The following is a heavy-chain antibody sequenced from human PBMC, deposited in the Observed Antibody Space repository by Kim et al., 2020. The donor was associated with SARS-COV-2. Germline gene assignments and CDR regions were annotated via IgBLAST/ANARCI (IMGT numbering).Heavy chain of an antibody. CDR3: ARVHCSGGSCCFDY. Sequence: SETLSLTCTVSGGSISSSSYYWGWIRQPPGKGLEWIGSIYYSGSTYYNPSLKSRVTISVDTSKNQFSLKLSSVTAADTAVDYCARVHCSGGSCCFDYWG. D-gene: IGHD2-15*01. CDR1: GGSISSSSYY. J-gene: IGHJ4*03. V-gene: IGHV4-39*01. CDR2: IYYSGST.